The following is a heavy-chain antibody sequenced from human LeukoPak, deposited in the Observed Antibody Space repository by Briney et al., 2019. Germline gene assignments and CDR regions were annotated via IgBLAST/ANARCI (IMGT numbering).Heavy chain of an antibody. CDR2: IYSGGST. D-gene: IGHD2-15*01. V-gene: IGHV3-66*01. CDR1: GFTVSSNY. Sequence: GGSLRLSCAASGFTVSSNYMSWVRRAPGKGLEWVSVIYSGGSTYYADSVKGRFTISRDNSKNTLYLQMNSLRAEDTAVYYCASPYCSGGSCYSYFDYWGQGTLVTVSS. J-gene: IGHJ4*02. CDR3: ASPYCSGGSCYSYFDY.